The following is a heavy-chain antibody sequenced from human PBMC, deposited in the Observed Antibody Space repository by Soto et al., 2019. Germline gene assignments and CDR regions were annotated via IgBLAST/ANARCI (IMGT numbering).Heavy chain of an antibody. CDR1: GFSLRDVKLG. CDR2: IFANDEK. V-gene: IGHV2-26*01. J-gene: IGHJ4*02. Sequence: QVTLTESGPVLVKPTETLTVTCTVSGFSLRDVKLGVGWIRQHLGKALEWLAHIFANDEKSYSTSLRSRLTISKDTSKSQVVLTVTNMDPAGTATYFFARKACSSGSCYFDFWGQGTLVIVSS. D-gene: IGHD2-15*01. CDR3: ARKACSSGSCYFDF.